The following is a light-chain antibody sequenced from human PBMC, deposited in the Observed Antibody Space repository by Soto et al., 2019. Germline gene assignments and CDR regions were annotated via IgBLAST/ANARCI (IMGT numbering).Light chain of an antibody. CDR3: QQYKDYSWT. CDR1: QSIGIW. J-gene: IGKJ1*01. Sequence: IQMTQSPSTLSASVGDRVAITCRASQSIGIWLARYQQKPGKAPRFLIYKASTLESGVPSRFSGSGSGTEFTLTISSLQPEDFGSYYCQQYKDYSWTFGQGTKVEIK. V-gene: IGKV1-5*03. CDR2: KAS.